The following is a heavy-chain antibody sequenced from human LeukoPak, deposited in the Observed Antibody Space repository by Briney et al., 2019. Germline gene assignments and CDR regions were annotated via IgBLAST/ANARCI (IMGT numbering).Heavy chain of an antibody. V-gene: IGHV4-31*03. CDR1: GGSISSGGYY. CDR3: ARRYSSSASFDY. Sequence: PSQTLSLTCTVSGGSISSGGYYWSWIRQHPGKGLEWIGYIYYSGSTYYNPSLKSRVTISVDTSKNQFSLKLSPVTAADTAVYYCARRYSSSASFDYWGQGTLVTVSS. J-gene: IGHJ4*02. CDR2: IYYSGST. D-gene: IGHD6-6*01.